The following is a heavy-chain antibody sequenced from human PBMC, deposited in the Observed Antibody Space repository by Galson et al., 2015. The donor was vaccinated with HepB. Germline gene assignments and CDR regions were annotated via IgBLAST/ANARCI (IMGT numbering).Heavy chain of an antibody. Sequence: SVKVSCKASGYTFTSYYMHWVRQAPGQGLEWMGIINPSGGSTSYAQKFQGRVTMTRDTSTSTVYMELSSLRSEDTAVYYCARDIVVVVAATPFAFDIWGQGTMVTVSS. CDR1: GYTFTSYY. J-gene: IGHJ3*02. D-gene: IGHD2-15*01. V-gene: IGHV1-46*01. CDR2: INPSGGST. CDR3: ARDIVVVVAATPFAFDI.